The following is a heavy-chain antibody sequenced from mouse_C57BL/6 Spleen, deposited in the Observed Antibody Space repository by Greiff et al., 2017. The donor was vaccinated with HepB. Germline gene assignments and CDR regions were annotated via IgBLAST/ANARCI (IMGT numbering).Heavy chain of an antibody. Sequence: VQLQQSGPELVKPGASVKISCKASGYSFTGYYMNWVKQSPEKSLEWIGEINPSTGGTTYNQKFKAKATLTVDKSSSTAYMQLKSLTSEDSAVYYCATYYNYAMDYWGQGTSVTVSS. CDR2: INPSTGGT. CDR1: GYSFTGYY. J-gene: IGHJ4*01. D-gene: IGHD2-12*01. V-gene: IGHV1-42*01. CDR3: ATYYNYAMDY.